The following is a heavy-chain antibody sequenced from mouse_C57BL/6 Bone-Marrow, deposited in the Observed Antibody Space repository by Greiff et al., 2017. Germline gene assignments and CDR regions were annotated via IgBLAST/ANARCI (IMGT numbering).Heavy chain of an antibody. CDR1: GYTFTSYW. CDR2: IDPSDSYT. D-gene: IGHD4-1*01. V-gene: IGHV1-69*01. Sequence: QVHVKQPGAELVMPGASVKLSCKASGYTFTSYWMHWVKQRPGQGLEWIGEIDPSDSYTNYNQKFKGKSTLTVDKSSSTAYMQLSSLTSEDSAVYYCARVRDWAWFAYWGQGTLVTVSA. J-gene: IGHJ3*01. CDR3: ARVRDWAWFAY.